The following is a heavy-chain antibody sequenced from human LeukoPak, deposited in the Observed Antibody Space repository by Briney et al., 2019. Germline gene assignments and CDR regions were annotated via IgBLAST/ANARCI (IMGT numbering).Heavy chain of an antibody. V-gene: IGHV5-51*01. CDR2: IYPGGSDT. CDR3: ARLAGTYYYDSIGDY. CDR1: GYSFTSYW. Sequence: GESLKISCKGSGYSFTSYWIGWVRQMPGKGLEWMGIIYPGGSDTRYSPSFQGQVTISADKSISTAYLQWSSLKASDTAMYYCARLAGTYYYDSIGDYWGQGTLVTVSS. D-gene: IGHD3-22*01. J-gene: IGHJ4*02.